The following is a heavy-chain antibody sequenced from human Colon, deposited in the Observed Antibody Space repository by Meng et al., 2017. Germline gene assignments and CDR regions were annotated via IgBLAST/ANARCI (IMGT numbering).Heavy chain of an antibody. CDR2: INHSGST. J-gene: IGHJ1*01. CDR3: ARGRYRYSGSYSKGAEYFQH. CDR1: GGSFSGSY. V-gene: IGHV4-34*01. Sequence: QVRQQRWGAGLLKPSGTLALTGAGYGGSFSGSYWRWIRQPPGRGLEWIGEINHSGSTNYTPSLKSRVTISVDTSKNQFSLKLSSVTAADTAVYYCARGRYRYSGSYSKGAEYFQHWGQGTLVTVSS. D-gene: IGHD1-26*01.